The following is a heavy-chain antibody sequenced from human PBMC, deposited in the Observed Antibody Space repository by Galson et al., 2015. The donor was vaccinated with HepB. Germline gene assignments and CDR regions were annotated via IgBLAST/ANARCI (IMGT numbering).Heavy chain of an antibody. D-gene: IGHD6-19*01. J-gene: IGHJ4*02. CDR1: GFTFSRYW. CDR3: AAGSGWLIEY. Sequence: SLRLSCAASGFTFSRYWMNWVRQAPGKDLEWVANINQDEREENYVDSMEGRFTISTDNDKKSLYLQMNSLRVEDTAIYYCAAGSGWLIEYWGQGTLVTVSS. V-gene: IGHV3-7*01. CDR2: INQDEREE.